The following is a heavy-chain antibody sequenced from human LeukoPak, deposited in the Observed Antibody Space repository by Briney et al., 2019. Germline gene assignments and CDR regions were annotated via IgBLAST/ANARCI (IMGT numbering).Heavy chain of an antibody. CDR1: GGSFSGYY. D-gene: IGHD5-24*01. V-gene: IGHV4-34*01. J-gene: IGHJ4*02. CDR2: INHSGST. Sequence: SETLSLTCAVYGGSFSGYYWSWIRQPPGKGLEWIGEINHSGSTNYNPSLKSRVTISVDTSKNQFSLKLSSVTAADTAVYYCARRMALGSRKPIDYWGQGTLVTVSS. CDR3: ARRMALGSRKPIDY.